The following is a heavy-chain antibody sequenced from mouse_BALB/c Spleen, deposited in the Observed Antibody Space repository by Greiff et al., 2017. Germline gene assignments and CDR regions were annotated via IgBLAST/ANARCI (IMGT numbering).Heavy chain of an antibody. CDR1: GYTFTSYW. CDR3: AYLPY. J-gene: IGHJ3*01. V-gene: IGHV1-7*01. D-gene: IGHD5-1*01. CDR2: INPSTGYT. Sequence: VQLQQSGAELAKPGASVKMSCKASGYTFTSYWMHWVKQRPGQGLEWIGYINPSTGYTEYNQKFKGKATLTADKSSSTAYMQLSSLTSEDSAVYYCAYLPYWGQGTLVTVSA.